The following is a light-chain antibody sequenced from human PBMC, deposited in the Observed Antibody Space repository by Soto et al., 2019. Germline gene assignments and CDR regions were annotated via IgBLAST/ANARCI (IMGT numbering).Light chain of an antibody. Sequence: QSVLTQPPSVSGAPGQRVTISCTGSRSNIGAGYHVHWYQQLPGTAPKLLIYGNSNRPSGVPDRFSGSKSGTSASLAITGLQAEHEADYYCQSYDSSLSGSVFGGGTKVTVL. CDR3: QSYDSSLSGSV. CDR1: RSNIGAGYH. CDR2: GNS. V-gene: IGLV1-40*01. J-gene: IGLJ3*02.